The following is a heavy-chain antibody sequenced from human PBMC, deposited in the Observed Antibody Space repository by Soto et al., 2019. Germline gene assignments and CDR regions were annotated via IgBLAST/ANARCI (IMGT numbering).Heavy chain of an antibody. D-gene: IGHD1-7*01. CDR1: GDSVSSNSAA. V-gene: IGHV6-1*01. CDR2: AYYRSQWYY. Sequence: SQTLSLTCAISGDSVSSNSAAWNWIRQSPSRGLEWLGRAYYRSQWYYDSAVSVRSRITVIPDTSKNQFSLQLNSVTPEDTAVYYCARRLGITGTGGNLFDYWGQGTLVTVSS. J-gene: IGHJ4*02. CDR3: ARRLGITGTGGNLFDY.